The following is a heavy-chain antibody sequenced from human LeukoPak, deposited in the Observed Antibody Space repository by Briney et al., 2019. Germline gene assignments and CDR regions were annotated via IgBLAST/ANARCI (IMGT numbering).Heavy chain of an antibody. CDR3: ARDLLTYDFWSGYGY. V-gene: IGHV3-66*02. CDR2: IYSGGST. Sequence: GGSLRLSCAASGFTFSSYAMSWVRQAPGKGLEWVSVIYSGGSTYYADSVKGRFTISRDNSKNTLYLQMNSLRAEDTAVYYCARDLLTYDFWSGYGYWGQGTLVTVSS. CDR1: GFTFSSYA. J-gene: IGHJ4*02. D-gene: IGHD3-3*01.